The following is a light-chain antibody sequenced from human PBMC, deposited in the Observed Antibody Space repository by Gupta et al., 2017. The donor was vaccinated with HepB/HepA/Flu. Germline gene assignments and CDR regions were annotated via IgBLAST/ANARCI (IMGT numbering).Light chain of an antibody. V-gene: IGLV2-14*03. CDR2: DVS. Sequence: QSALTQPASVSGSPGQSITISCTGTSSDVGGYDYVSWYQQHPGKAPKLTIYDVSDRPSGVSNRFSGSKSGNTASLTISGLQAEDGADYYCSSYTSSSTLVFGGGTKLTVL. CDR3: SSYTSSSTLV. J-gene: IGLJ3*02. CDR1: SSDVGGYDY.